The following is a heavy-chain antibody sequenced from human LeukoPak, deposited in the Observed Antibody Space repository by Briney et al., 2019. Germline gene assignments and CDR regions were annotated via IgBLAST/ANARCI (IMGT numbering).Heavy chain of an antibody. Sequence: ASVKVSCKASGYTFTSYGISWVRQAPGQGLEWMGWISAYNSNTNYAQKLQGRVTMTTDTSTSTAYMELRSLRSDDTAVYYCARDRLNWALTNFDYWGQGTLVTVSS. CDR2: ISAYNSNT. V-gene: IGHV1-18*01. D-gene: IGHD7-27*01. J-gene: IGHJ4*02. CDR3: ARDRLNWALTNFDY. CDR1: GYTFTSYG.